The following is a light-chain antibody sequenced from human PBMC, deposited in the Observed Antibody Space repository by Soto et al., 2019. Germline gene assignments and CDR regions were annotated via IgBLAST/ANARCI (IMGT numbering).Light chain of an antibody. CDR2: EVS. CDR3: SLYTTASTYV. V-gene: IGLV2-18*01. J-gene: IGLJ1*01. CDR1: SSNVGGNP. Sequence: QSVLTQPPSASGTPGQRVTISCSGSSSNVGGNPVNWYQRPPGTGPKLVIYEVSNRPSGIPDRFSGSKSGNTASLTISGLQAEDEAEYYCSLYTTASTYVFGTGTKVTV.